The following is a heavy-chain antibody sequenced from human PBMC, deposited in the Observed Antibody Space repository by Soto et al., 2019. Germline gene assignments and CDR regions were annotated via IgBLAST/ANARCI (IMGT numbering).Heavy chain of an antibody. CDR3: AKQGSPGVGDIPYYFDH. V-gene: IGHV3-30*18. J-gene: IGHJ4*02. D-gene: IGHD1-26*01. Sequence: QVQLVESGGGVVQPGRSLRLSCAASGFTLSSYGMHWVRQAPGKGLEWVAVVSFHGSQRYFADSVKGRFTISRDNSKNTLYLQMNSLRAEDTAVYYCAKQGSPGVGDIPYYFDHWGQGTLVTVSS. CDR1: GFTLSSYG. CDR2: VSFHGSQR.